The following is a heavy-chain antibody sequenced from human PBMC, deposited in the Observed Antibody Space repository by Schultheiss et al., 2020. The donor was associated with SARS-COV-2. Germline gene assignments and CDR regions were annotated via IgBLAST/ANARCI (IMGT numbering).Heavy chain of an antibody. CDR3: ARDLLRYFDWSYYYYGMDV. D-gene: IGHD3-9*01. V-gene: IGHV3-33*08. J-gene: IGHJ6*02. CDR1: GFTFSSYA. Sequence: GESLKISCSASGFTFSSYAMHWVRQAPGKGLEWVAVIWYDGSNKYYADSVKGRFTISRDNSKNTLYLQMNSLRAEDTAVYYCARDLLRYFDWSYYYYGMDVWGQGTTVTVSS. CDR2: IWYDGSNK.